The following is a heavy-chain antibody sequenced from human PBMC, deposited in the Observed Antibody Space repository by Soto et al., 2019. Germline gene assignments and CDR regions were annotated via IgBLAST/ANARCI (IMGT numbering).Heavy chain of an antibody. CDR3: AREGEGFCSSISCSDYYGMDV. CDR2: ISSSSSYI. D-gene: IGHD2-2*01. CDR1: GFTFSSYS. Sequence: EVQLVESGGGLVKPGGSLRLSCAASGFTFSSYSMNWVRQAPGKGLEWVSSISSSSSYIYYADSVKGRFTISRDNAKNSLYLQMNSLRAEDTAVYYWAREGEGFCSSISCSDYYGMDVWGQGTTVTVSS. V-gene: IGHV3-21*01. J-gene: IGHJ6*02.